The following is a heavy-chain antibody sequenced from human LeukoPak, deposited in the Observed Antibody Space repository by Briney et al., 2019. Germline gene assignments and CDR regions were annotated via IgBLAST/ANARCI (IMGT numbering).Heavy chain of an antibody. D-gene: IGHD6-13*01. Sequence: SETPSLTCTVSGGSISSYYWSWIRQPPGKGLEWIGYIYYSGSTNYNPSLKSRVTISVDTSKNQFSLKLSSVTAADTAVYYCARGPPYSSSEGYWGQGTLVTVSS. CDR3: ARGPPYSSSEGY. V-gene: IGHV4-59*01. CDR2: IYYSGST. J-gene: IGHJ4*02. CDR1: GGSISSYY.